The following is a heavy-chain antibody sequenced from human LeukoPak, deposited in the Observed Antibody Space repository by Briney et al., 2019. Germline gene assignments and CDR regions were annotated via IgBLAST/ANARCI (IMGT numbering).Heavy chain of an antibody. CDR2: MNPNSGNT. D-gene: IGHD2-2*01. CDR1: GYTFTSYD. CDR3: ARMYCSSTSCSVNWFDP. V-gene: IGHV1-8*01. Sequence: ASVKVSCKASGYTFTSYDINWVRQATGQGLEWMGWMNPNSGNTGYAQKFQGRVTMTRNTSISTAYMELSSLRSEDTAVYYCARMYCSSTSCSVNWFDPWGQGTLVTVSS. J-gene: IGHJ5*02.